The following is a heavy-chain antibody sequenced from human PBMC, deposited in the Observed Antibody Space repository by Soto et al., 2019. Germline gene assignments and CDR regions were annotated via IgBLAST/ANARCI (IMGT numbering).Heavy chain of an antibody. Sequence: GGSLRLSCAAYGFTFSSYSMNWVRQAPGKGLEWVSSISSSSSYIYYADSVKGRFTISRDNAKNSLYLQMNSLRAEDTAVYYCARYRQYCSGGSCYDFDYWGQGTLVTVSS. CDR1: GFTFSSYS. CDR2: ISSSSSYI. CDR3: ARYRQYCSGGSCYDFDY. V-gene: IGHV3-21*01. D-gene: IGHD2-15*01. J-gene: IGHJ4*02.